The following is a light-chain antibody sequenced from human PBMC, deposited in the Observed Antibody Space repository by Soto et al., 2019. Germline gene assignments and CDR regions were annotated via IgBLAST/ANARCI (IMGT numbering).Light chain of an antibody. J-gene: IGKJ5*01. V-gene: IGKV3D-15*01. CDR2: GVS. CDR1: PYISTE. CDR3: QQYNNWPPIT. Sequence: ETKMTQSPATLSVSPGERVTLSCRASPYISTELAWYQQKPGQSPRLVISGVSKRATGIPARFSGSGSGTEFNLTISSLQSEDLGVYYCQQYNNWPPITFGQGTRLEIK.